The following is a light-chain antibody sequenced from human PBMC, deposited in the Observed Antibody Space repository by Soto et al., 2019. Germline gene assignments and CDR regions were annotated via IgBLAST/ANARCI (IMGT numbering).Light chain of an antibody. V-gene: IGLV7-46*01. CDR2: DTD. Sequence: QAVVTQEPSLTVSPGGTVTLTCDSSTGPVTSGHWPYWLQQKPGQAPRTLIYDTDKKHSWTPARFSGSLLGGKAALTLSGARPKDGADYYFSLPYGGARPVVFGGGTKPTVL. CDR1: TGPVTSGHW. CDR3: SLPYGGARPVV. J-gene: IGLJ2*01.